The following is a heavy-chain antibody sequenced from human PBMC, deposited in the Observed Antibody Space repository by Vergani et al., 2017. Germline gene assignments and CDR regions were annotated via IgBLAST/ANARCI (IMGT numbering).Heavy chain of an antibody. D-gene: IGHD1-1*01. J-gene: IGHJ3*02. Sequence: EVQLLESGGGLVQPGGSLRLSCAASGFTFSSYAMSWVRQAPGKGLEWVSAISGSGGSTYYADSVKGRFTISRDNSKNTLYLQMNSLRAEDTAVYYCARDKSDNLDAFDIWGQGTMVTVSS. CDR2: ISGSGGST. CDR3: ARDKSDNLDAFDI. V-gene: IGHV3-23*01. CDR1: GFTFSSYA.